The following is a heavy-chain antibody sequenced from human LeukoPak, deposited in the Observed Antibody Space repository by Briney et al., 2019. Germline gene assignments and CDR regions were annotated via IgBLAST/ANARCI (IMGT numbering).Heavy chain of an antibody. CDR1: GFTFSSYW. V-gene: IGHV3-43*01. J-gene: IGHJ4*02. CDR2: ISWDGGST. D-gene: IGHD3-10*01. Sequence: PGGSLRLSCAASGFTFSSYWMHWVRQAPGKGLVWVSLISWDGGSTYYADSVKGRFTISRDNSKNSLYLQMNSLRTEDTALYYCAKDGGGRFGELWFDYWGQGTLVTVSS. CDR3: AKDGGGRFGELWFDY.